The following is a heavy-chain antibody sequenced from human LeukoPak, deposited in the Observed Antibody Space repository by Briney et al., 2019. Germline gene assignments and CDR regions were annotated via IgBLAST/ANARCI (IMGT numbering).Heavy chain of an antibody. CDR3: ARSYYDNSGSFGF. CDR1: GFTFNNYW. D-gene: IGHD3-22*01. V-gene: IGHV3-7*01. CDR2: IKQDGSET. J-gene: IGHJ4*02. Sequence: HPGGSLRLSCAASGFTFNNYWMNWVRQAPGKGLEWVANIKQDGSETYYVDSVKGRFTISRDNAKNSVYLQMNSLRAEDTAVYYCARSYYDNSGSFGFWGQGTLVTVSP.